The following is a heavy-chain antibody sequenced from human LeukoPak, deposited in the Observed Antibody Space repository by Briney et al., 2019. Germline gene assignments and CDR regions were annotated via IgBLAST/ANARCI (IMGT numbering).Heavy chain of an antibody. CDR1: GGSFSGYY. V-gene: IGHV4-34*01. D-gene: IGHD3-10*01. CDR2: INHSGST. Sequence: SETLSLTCAVYGGSFSGYYWSWIRQPPGKGLEWIGEINHSGSTNYNPSLKSRVTISVDTSKNQFSLKLSSVTAADTAVYYCARGLRDYYGSESYYYFDYWGQGTLVTVSS. J-gene: IGHJ4*02. CDR3: ARGLRDYYGSESYYYFDY.